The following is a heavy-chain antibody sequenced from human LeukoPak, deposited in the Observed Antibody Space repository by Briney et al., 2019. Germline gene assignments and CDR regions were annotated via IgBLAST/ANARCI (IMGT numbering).Heavy chain of an antibody. CDR3: ALDWGAAATRWFDP. D-gene: IGHD2-2*01. Sequence: PSETLSLTCAVYGGSFSGYYWSWIRQPPGKGLEWIGEINHSGSTNYNPSLKSRVTISVDTSKNQFSLKLSSVTAADTAVYYCALDWGAAATRWFDPWGQGTLVTVSS. CDR2: INHSGST. V-gene: IGHV4-34*01. CDR1: GGSFSGYY. J-gene: IGHJ5*02.